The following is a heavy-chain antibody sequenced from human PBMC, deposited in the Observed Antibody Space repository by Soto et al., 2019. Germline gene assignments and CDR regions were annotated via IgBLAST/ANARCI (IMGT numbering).Heavy chain of an antibody. CDR1: GFTFSSYA. Sequence: QVQLVESGGGVVQPGRSLRLSCAASGFTFSSYAMHWVRQAPGKGLEWVAVISYDGSNKYYADSVKGRFTISRDNSKNTLYLQMNSLRAEDTAVYYCARGGRRAVVYYYYYGMDVWGLGTTVTVSS. CDR2: ISYDGSNK. J-gene: IGHJ6*02. V-gene: IGHV3-30-3*01. D-gene: IGHD6-19*01. CDR3: ARGGRRAVVYYYYYGMDV.